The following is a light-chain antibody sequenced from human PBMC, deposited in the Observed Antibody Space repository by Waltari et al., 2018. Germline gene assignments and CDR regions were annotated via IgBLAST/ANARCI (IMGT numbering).Light chain of an antibody. Sequence: EIVMTQSPATLSVSPGESATLSCRASQSVTGNLAWYQQKPGQAPRLLIYGASTRATGIPVRFRGSGSGTEFTLTISSLQSEDFATYYCQQYNNWPPWTFGQGTKVEIK. J-gene: IGKJ1*01. CDR3: QQYNNWPPWT. CDR1: QSVTGN. CDR2: GAS. V-gene: IGKV3-15*01.